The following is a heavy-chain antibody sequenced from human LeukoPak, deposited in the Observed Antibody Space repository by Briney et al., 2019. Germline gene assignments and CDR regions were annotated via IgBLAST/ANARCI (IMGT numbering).Heavy chain of an antibody. Sequence: SVKVSCKASGGTFSSYAISWVRQAPGQGLEWMGGIIPIFGTANYAQKFQGRVTITTDESTSTAYMELSSLRSEDTAVYYCARSGRYYYDSRGYYSLDWFDPWGQGTLVTVSS. J-gene: IGHJ5*02. CDR3: ARSGRYYYDSRGYYSLDWFDP. D-gene: IGHD3-22*01. CDR1: GGTFSSYA. CDR2: IIPIFGTA. V-gene: IGHV1-69*05.